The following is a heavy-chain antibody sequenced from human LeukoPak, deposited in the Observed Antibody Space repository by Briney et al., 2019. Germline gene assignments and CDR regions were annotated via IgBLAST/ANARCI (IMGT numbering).Heavy chain of an antibody. D-gene: IGHD5-24*01. CDR3: ARDAVEMATIIYYYYYMDV. CDR2: INPSGDST. J-gene: IGHJ6*03. V-gene: IGHV1-46*01. CDR1: GYSFTSHY. Sequence: ASVKVSCKASGYSFTSHYMHWVRQAPGQGLEWMGIINPSGDSTSYAQKFQGRVTMTRDMSTSTVYMELSSLRSEDTAVYYCARDAVEMATIIYYYYYMDVWGEGTTVTVSS.